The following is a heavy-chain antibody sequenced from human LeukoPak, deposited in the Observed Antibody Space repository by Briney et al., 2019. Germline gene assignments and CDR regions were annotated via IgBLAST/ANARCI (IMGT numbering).Heavy chain of an antibody. CDR2: ISTDKGYT. D-gene: IGHD1-26*01. CDR1: GYTFTSYT. CDR3: ARDSPWELPLTGLDY. Sequence: AASVKVSCKASGYTFTSYTIHWVRQAPGQRLEWMGWISTDKGYTKYSQKFLGRVTITRDTSASTAYMELSSLRSEDTAVYYCARDSPWELPLTGLDYWGQGTLVTVSS. J-gene: IGHJ4*02. V-gene: IGHV1-3*04.